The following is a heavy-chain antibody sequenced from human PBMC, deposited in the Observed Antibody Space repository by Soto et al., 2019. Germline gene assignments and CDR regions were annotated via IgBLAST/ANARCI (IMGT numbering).Heavy chain of an antibody. V-gene: IGHV5-10-1*01. CDR1: GYSFAGYW. D-gene: IGHD3-22*01. Sequence: GESLKISCKGSGYSFAGYWITWVRQKPGKGLEWMGRIDPSDSQTYYSPSFRGHVTISVTKSITTVFLQWSSLRASDTAMYYCARQIYDSDTGPNFQYYFDSWGQGSPGTVCS. CDR2: IDPSDSQT. J-gene: IGHJ4*02. CDR3: ARQIYDSDTGPNFQYYFDS.